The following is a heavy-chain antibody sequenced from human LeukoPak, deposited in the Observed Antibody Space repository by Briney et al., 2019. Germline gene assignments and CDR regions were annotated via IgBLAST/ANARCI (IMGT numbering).Heavy chain of an antibody. CDR1: GYTFTGYY. CDR3: ARGKNYYDSSGYPRTLYFDY. V-gene: IGHV1-2*02. Sequence: ASVKVSCKASGYTFTGYYMHWVRQAPGQGLEWMGWINPNSGGTNYAQKFQGRVTMTRDTSISTAYMELSRLRSDDTAVYYCARGKNYYDSSGYPRTLYFDYWGQGTLVTVSS. J-gene: IGHJ4*02. D-gene: IGHD3-22*01. CDR2: INPNSGGT.